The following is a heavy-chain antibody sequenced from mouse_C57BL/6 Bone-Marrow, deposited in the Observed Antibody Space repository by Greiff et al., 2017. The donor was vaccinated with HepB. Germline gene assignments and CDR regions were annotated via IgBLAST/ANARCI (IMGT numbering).Heavy chain of an antibody. J-gene: IGHJ3*01. D-gene: IGHD4-1*01. CDR1: GFTFSSYA. CDR2: ISDGGSYN. Sequence: EVKLMESGGGLVKPGGSLKLSCAASGFTFSSYAMSWVRQTPEQRLEWVATISDGGSYNYYPDNVKGRFPISRDNAKNNLYLQMSHLKAEDTAMYYCARGGGTGTGFAYWGQGTLVTGSA. CDR3: ARGGGTGTGFAY. V-gene: IGHV5-4*03.